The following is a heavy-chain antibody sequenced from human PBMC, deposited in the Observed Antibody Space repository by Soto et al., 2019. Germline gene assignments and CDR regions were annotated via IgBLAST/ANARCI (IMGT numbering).Heavy chain of an antibody. CDR2: IGVYANT. Sequence: EVELLESGGDLVQPGGSLRLSCAASGFTFSSYDMNWVRQAPGKGLEWVSAIGVYANTYYADSVKGRFTISRDDSRNTVHLQLNSLRVDDTAVYSCAKESTVGSPGDYFDSWGQGTLVTVSS. J-gene: IGHJ4*02. D-gene: IGHD1-26*01. CDR1: GFTFSSYD. V-gene: IGHV3-23*01. CDR3: AKESTVGSPGDYFDS.